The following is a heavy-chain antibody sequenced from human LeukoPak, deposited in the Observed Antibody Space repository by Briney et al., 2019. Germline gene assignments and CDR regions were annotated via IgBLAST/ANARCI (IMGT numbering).Heavy chain of an antibody. CDR2: INHSGST. Sequence: PSETLSLTCAVYGGSFSGYYWSWIRQPPGKGLEWIGGINHSGSTNYNPSLKSRVTISVDTSKNQFSLKLSSVTAADTAVYYCAKKTAASNNWSRKYYFDYWGQGTLVTVSS. CDR1: GGSFSGYY. J-gene: IGHJ4*02. V-gene: IGHV4-34*01. D-gene: IGHD1-20*01. CDR3: AKKTAASNNWSRKYYFDY.